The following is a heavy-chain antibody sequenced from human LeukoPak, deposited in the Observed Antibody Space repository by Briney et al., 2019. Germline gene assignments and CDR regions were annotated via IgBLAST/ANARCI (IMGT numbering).Heavy chain of an antibody. V-gene: IGHV1-2*02. J-gene: IGHJ4*02. Sequence: ASVKVSCKASGYTFTGYYMHWVRQAPGQGLEWMGWINPNSGGTNYAQKFQGRVTMTRDTSISTAYMELSRLRSDDTAVYYCARGRDAWLVRGGVFYFDYWGQGTLVTVSS. CDR3: ARGRDAWLVRGGVFYFDY. CDR1: GYTFTGYY. D-gene: IGHD6-19*01. CDR2: INPNSGGT.